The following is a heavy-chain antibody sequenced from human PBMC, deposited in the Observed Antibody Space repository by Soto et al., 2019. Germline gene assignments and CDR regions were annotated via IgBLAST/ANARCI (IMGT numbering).Heavy chain of an antibody. D-gene: IGHD6-13*01. V-gene: IGHV3-66*01. CDR2: IYSGGST. CDR3: ARDPYIAALNYYYYMDV. CDR1: GFTVSSNY. Sequence: GGSLRLSCAASGFTVSSNYMSWVRQAPGKGLEWVSVIYSGGSTYYADSVKGRFTISRDNSKNTLYLQMNSLRAEDTAVYYCARDPYIAALNYYYYMDVWGKGTTVTVSS. J-gene: IGHJ6*03.